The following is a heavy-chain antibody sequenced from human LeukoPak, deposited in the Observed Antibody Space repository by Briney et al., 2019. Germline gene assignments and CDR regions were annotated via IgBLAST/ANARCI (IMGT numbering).Heavy chain of an antibody. V-gene: IGHV3-23*01. CDR1: GFTFSSYG. CDR2: ISGSGGST. CDR3: AKDFLRVGYYGSGSYYKFPDAFDI. J-gene: IGHJ3*02. Sequence: PGGTLRLSCAASGFTFSSYGMSWVRQAPGKGLEWVSAISGSGGSTYYADSVKGRFTISRDNSKNTLYLQMNSLRAEDTAVYYCAKDFLRVGYYGSGSYYKFPDAFDIWGQGTMVTVSS. D-gene: IGHD3-10*01.